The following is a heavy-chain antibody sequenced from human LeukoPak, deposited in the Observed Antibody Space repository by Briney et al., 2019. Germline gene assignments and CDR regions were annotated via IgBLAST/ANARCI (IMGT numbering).Heavy chain of an antibody. V-gene: IGHV1-3*01. D-gene: IGHD6-13*01. CDR1: GYTFINYA. CDR2: INAGNGDT. J-gene: IGHJ4*02. Sequence: ASVKVSCKASGYTFINYAIHWVRQAPGQGLEWMGWINAGNGDTKYSQNLQGRVTITRDTSASIVYMELSSLRSEDTAVYYCARINGAAAAYYFDYWGQGTLVTVSS. CDR3: ARINGAAAAYYFDY.